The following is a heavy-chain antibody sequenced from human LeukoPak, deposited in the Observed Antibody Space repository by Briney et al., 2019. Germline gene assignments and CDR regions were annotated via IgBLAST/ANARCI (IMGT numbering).Heavy chain of an antibody. CDR3: ARVYYSNSYDYWYFDL. D-gene: IGHD6-13*01. Sequence: SETLSLTCDVSGDSISTSSFYWVWIRQPPGKGLEWIAYIYYSGSTNYNPSLKSRVTISVDTSKNQFSLKLSSVTAADTAVYYCARVYYSNSYDYWYFDLWGRGTLVTVSS. J-gene: IGHJ2*01. CDR1: GDSISTSSFY. V-gene: IGHV4-61*05. CDR2: IYYSGST.